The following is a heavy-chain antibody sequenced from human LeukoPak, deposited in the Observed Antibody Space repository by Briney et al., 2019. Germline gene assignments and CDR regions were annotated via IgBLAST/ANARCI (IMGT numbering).Heavy chain of an antibody. CDR1: GSTFSSYA. V-gene: IGHV3-23*01. CDR2: ISGSGGNT. D-gene: IGHD2-15*01. Sequence: GGSLRLSCAASGSTFSSYAMSWVRQAPGKGLEWVSSISGSGGNTSYADSVKGRFTISRDNSKSTLYLQMNSLRAEDTAVYYCAKQPNSGGSCYFFDYWGQGTLVTVSS. CDR3: AKQPNSGGSCYFFDY. J-gene: IGHJ4*02.